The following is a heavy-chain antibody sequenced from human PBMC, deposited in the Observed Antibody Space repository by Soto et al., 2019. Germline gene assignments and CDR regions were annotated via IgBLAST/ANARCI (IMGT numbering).Heavy chain of an antibody. CDR3: AKGPVSGIDY. J-gene: IGHJ4*02. Sequence: ASVKVSCKAAGDTFTSYDINWVRQDTGQGLEWMGWMNPNSGNTGYAQKFQGRVTMTRYTSISTAYMELSSLRSEDTAVYYCAKGPVSGIDYWGQGTLVTVSS. CDR2: MNPNSGNT. D-gene: IGHD1-20*01. CDR1: GDTFTSYD. V-gene: IGHV1-8*01.